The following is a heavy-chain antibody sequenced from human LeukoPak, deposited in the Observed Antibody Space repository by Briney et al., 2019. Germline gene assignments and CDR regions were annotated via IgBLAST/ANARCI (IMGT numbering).Heavy chain of an antibody. V-gene: IGHV3-53*01. CDR1: GFTVSSNY. Sequence: GGSLRLSCAASGFTVSSNYMSWVRQAPGKGLEWVSVIYGGGSTYYADSVKGRFTISRDTSKNTLNLQMNSLRAEDTAVYYCARAISTVTAGLYYYYMDVWGKGTTVTVSS. J-gene: IGHJ6*03. D-gene: IGHD4-17*01. CDR3: ARAISTVTAGLYYYYMDV. CDR2: IYGGGST.